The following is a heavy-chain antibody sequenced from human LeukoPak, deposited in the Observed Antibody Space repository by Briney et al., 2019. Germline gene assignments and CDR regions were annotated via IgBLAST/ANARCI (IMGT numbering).Heavy chain of an antibody. CDR2: IYYSGST. Sequence: SETLSLTCTVSGGSISSYYWSWIRQPPGKGLEWIGSIYYSGSTYYNPSLKSRVTISVDTSKNQFSLKLSSVTAADTAVYYCARVVDGSSDYWGQGTLVTVSS. CDR3: ARVVDGSSDY. J-gene: IGHJ4*02. D-gene: IGHD1-26*01. V-gene: IGHV4-59*12. CDR1: GGSISSYY.